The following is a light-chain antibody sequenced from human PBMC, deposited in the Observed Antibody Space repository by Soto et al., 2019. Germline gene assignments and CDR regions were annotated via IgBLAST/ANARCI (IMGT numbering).Light chain of an antibody. CDR2: GAS. Sequence: EIVLTQSPATLSSFPGDRVTLSCRASQAVNTRLAWYQHKPGQAPRLLIYGASSRATGIPDRFSGSGSGTDFTLTISRLEPEDFAVYYCRQYGRSLGFAFGGGTKVDIK. V-gene: IGKV3-20*01. CDR3: RQYGRSLGFA. J-gene: IGKJ4*01. CDR1: QAVNTR.